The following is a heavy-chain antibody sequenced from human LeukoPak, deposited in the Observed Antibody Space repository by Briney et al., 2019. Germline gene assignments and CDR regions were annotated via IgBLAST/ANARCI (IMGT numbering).Heavy chain of an antibody. D-gene: IGHD6-6*01. J-gene: IGHJ4*02. V-gene: IGHV3-21*01. CDR1: GFTFSSYS. CDR3: ASFEYSSSLGDY. CDR2: ISSSSSYI. Sequence: PGGSLRLSCAASGFTFSSYSMNWVRQAPGKGLEWVSSISSSSSYIYYANSVKGRFTISRDNAKNSLYLQMNSLRAEDTAVYYCASFEYSSSLGDYWGQGTLVTVSS.